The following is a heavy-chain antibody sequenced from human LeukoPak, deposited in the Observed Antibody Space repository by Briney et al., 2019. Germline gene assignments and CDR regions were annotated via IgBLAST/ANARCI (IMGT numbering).Heavy chain of an antibody. CDR2: ITPNADRA. V-gene: IGHV3-23*01. CDR3: AIMHGYYDGSGYWVQ. D-gene: IGHD3-22*01. Sequence: GGSLRLSCAASGFTFGSYGMSWVRQAPGRGLEWVSFITPNADRASYADSVEGRFTISRDNPRNTLYKQMNSLRDEDTAVYYCAIMHGYYDGSGYWVQWGQGTLVTVSS. CDR1: GFTFGSYG. J-gene: IGHJ1*01.